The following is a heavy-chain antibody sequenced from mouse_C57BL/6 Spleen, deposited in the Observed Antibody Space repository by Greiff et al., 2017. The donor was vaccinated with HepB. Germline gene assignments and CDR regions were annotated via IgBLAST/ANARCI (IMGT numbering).Heavy chain of an antibody. D-gene: IGHD2-1*01. CDR3: ARPPLLYGAMDH. CDR1: GFTFSDYG. V-gene: IGHV5-17*01. J-gene: IGHJ4*01. CDR2: ISSGSSTI. Sequence: EVMLVESGGGLVKPGGSLKLSCAASGFTFSDYGMHWVRQAPEKGLEWVAYISSGSSTIYYADTVKGRFTISRDNAKNTLFLQMTSLRSEDTAMYYCARPPLLYGAMDHWGQGTSVTVSS.